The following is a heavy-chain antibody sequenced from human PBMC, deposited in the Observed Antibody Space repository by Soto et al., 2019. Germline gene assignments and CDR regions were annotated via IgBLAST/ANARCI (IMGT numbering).Heavy chain of an antibody. J-gene: IGHJ3*01. CDR2: IHNDGSRT. V-gene: IGHV3-74*03. CDR3: ARGDRGAFDL. CDR1: GFTFSYYW. D-gene: IGHD1-26*01. Sequence: EVQLVESGGGLVQPGESLRLSCAASGFTFSYYWMHWVRQTPGKGLLWVSHIHNDGSRTTYADSVKGRFTISRGNARNTVYLQMNSLRDDDTAVYYCARGDRGAFDLWGQGTAVTVSS.